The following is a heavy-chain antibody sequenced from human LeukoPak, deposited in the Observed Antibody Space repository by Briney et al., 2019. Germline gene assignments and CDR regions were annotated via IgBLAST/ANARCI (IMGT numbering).Heavy chain of an antibody. V-gene: IGHV3-23*01. J-gene: IGHJ4*02. D-gene: IGHD3-10*01. CDR2: ISGSGGST. CDR1: GFTFSSSW. Sequence: GGSLRLSCAASGFTFSSSWMTWVRQAPGKGLEWVSAISGSGGSTYYADSVKGRFTISRDNSKNTLYLQMNSLRAEDTAVYYCAKGYYGSGSSRGFDYWGQGTLVTVSS. CDR3: AKGYYGSGSSRGFDY.